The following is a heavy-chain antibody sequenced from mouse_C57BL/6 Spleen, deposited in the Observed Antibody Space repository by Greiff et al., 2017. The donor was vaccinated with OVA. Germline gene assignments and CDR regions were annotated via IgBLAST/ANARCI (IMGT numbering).Heavy chain of an antibody. CDR3: ARLGGNYP. CDR1: GFTFSDYG. V-gene: IGHV5-17*01. CDR2: ISSGSSTI. D-gene: IGHD2-1*01. Sequence: EVKVEESGGGLVKPGGSLKLSCAASGFTFSDYGMHWVRQAPEKGLEWVAYISSGSSTIYYADTVKGRFTISRDNAKNTLFLQMTSLRSEDTAMYYCARLGGNYPWGQGTTLTVSS. J-gene: IGHJ2*01.